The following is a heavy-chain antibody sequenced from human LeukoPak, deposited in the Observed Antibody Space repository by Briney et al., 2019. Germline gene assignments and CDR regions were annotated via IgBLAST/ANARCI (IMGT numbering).Heavy chain of an antibody. CDR1: GGSISSSSYY. J-gene: IGHJ6*02. Sequence: PSETLSLTCTVSGGSISSSSYYWGWIRQPPGKGLEWIGSIYYSGSTYYNPSLKSRVTISVDTSKNQFSLKLSSVTAADTAVYYCARHVDYGSGNYYKRTYYYYGMDVWGQGTTVTVSS. D-gene: IGHD3-10*01. CDR2: IYYSGST. CDR3: ARHVDYGSGNYYKRTYYYYGMDV. V-gene: IGHV4-39*01.